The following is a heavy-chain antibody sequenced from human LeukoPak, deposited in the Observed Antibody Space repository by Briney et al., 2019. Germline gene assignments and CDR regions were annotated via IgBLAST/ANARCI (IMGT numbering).Heavy chain of an antibody. CDR2: MNPNSGNT. CDR3: VYGSGRPKFDH. D-gene: IGHD3-10*01. CDR1: GYTFTNYD. J-gene: IGHJ4*02. Sequence: ASVKVSCKASGYTFTNYDMNWVRQATGQGLEWMGWMNPNSGNTDFAPRFQGRVTMTSNTSISTAYMELSSLTSEDTAVYYCVYGSGRPKFDHWGQGTLVTVSP. V-gene: IGHV1-8*01.